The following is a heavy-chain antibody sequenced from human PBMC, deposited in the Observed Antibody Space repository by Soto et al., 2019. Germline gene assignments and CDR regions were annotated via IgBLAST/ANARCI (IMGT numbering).Heavy chain of an antibody. CDR1: GGSISSGGYY. D-gene: IGHD5-12*01. Sequence: QVQLQESGPGLVKPSQTLSLTCTVSGGSISSGGYYWSWIRQHPGKGLEWIGYIYYSGSTYYNPSLKSRVTISVDTSKNPFSLRLSSVTAADTAVYYCARAVEMATIGNWFDPWGQGTLVTVSS. V-gene: IGHV4-31*03. CDR2: IYYSGST. J-gene: IGHJ5*02. CDR3: ARAVEMATIGNWFDP.